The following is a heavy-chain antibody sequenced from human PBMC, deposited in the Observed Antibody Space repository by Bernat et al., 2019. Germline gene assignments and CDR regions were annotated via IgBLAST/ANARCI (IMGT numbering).Heavy chain of an antibody. D-gene: IGHD6-19*01. CDR1: GFTFSNFG. CDR2: IWYDGSNQ. V-gene: IGHV3-33*01. CDR3: ARGLAGIDY. Sequence: GGDVVQPGRSLRLSCEASGFTFSNFGVHWVRQAPGKGLEWLAVIWYDGSNQYYADSLKGRFTISRDNSKNTLYLQMSSLRAEDTAVYYCARGLAGIDYWGQGTLVTVSS. J-gene: IGHJ4*02.